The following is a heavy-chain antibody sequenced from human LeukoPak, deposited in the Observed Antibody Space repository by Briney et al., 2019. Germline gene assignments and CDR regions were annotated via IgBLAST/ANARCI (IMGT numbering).Heavy chain of an antibody. CDR1: GGTFSSYA. CDR3: ARDRDVVPAASGWFDP. J-gene: IGHJ5*02. CDR2: IIPIFGTA. V-gene: IGHV1-69*05. Sequence: SVKVSCKASGGTFSSYAISWVRQAPGQGLEWMGGIIPIFGTANYAQKFQGRVTITTDESTSTAYMELSSLRSDDTAVYYCARDRDVVPAASGWFDPWGQGTLVTVSS. D-gene: IGHD2-2*01.